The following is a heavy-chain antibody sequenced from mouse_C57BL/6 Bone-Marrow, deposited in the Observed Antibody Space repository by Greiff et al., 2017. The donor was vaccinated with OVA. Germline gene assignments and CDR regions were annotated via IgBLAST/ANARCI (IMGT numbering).Heavy chain of an antibody. CDR3: ARHGSSYPAWFAC. Sequence: DVMLVESGGGLVKPGGSLKLSCAASGFTFSDYGMHWVRQAPEKGLEWVAYISSGSSTIYYADTVKGRFTISRDNAKNTLFLQMTSLRSEDTAMYYCARHGSSYPAWFACWGQGTLVTVSA. D-gene: IGHD1-1*01. V-gene: IGHV5-17*01. CDR1: GFTFSDYG. CDR2: ISSGSSTI. J-gene: IGHJ3*01.